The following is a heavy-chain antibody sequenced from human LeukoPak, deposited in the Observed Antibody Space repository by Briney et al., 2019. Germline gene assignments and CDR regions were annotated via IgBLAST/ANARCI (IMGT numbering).Heavy chain of an antibody. CDR3: AKEKGYGASSGRAV. CDR2: ISNSGTTI. D-gene: IGHD4/OR15-4a*01. V-gene: IGHV3-48*01. CDR1: GFTFSSYG. Sequence: PGGSLRLSCAASGFTFSSYGMNWVRQAPGRGLEWVSYISNSGTTIYYADSVKGRFTISRDNAKNSLYLQMNTLRAEDTAVYYCAKEKGYGASSGRAVWAKGPRSPSP. J-gene: IGHJ6*02.